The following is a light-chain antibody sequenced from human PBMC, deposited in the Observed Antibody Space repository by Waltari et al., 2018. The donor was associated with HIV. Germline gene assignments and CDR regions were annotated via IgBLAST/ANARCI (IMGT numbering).Light chain of an antibody. J-gene: IGKJ2*01. CDR1: QSLLHSDGKTY. V-gene: IGKV2D-29*01. CDR2: EVS. CDR3: MQSIQVLYT. Sequence: DILMTQSPLSLSVTPGQPASISCESSQSLLHSDGKTYLYWYQQKPGQRPQPLIYEVSNRFSGVPDRFSGSGSGTNFTLKIRRVEAEDVGAYYCMQSIQVLYTFGQGTKLEIK.